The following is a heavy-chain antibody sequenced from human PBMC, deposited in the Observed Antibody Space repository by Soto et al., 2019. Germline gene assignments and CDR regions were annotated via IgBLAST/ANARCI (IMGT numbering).Heavy chain of an antibody. CDR2: IYYSGST. CDR3: AREVVVAAAPASSYYFYGMDV. V-gene: IGHV4-30-4*01. D-gene: IGHD2-15*01. CDR1: GGSISSGDYY. Sequence: SETLSLTCTVSGGSISSGDYYWSWIRQPPGKGLEWIGYIYYSGSTYYNPSLKSRVTISVDTSKNQFSLKLSSVTAADTDVYDCAREVVVAAAPASSYYFYGMDVWGQGTTVNVSS. J-gene: IGHJ6*02.